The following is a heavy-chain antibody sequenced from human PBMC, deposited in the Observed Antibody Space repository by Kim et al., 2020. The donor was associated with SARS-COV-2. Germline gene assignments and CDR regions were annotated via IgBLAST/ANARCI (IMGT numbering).Heavy chain of an antibody. CDR1: GFTFSNYA. Sequence: GGSLRLSCAASGFTFSNYAMSWVRQAPGKGLDWVSAISGSGGSTYYADSVKGRFTISRDSSKNTLYLQMNSLRAEDTAIYYCAKGAGAGDFVEGAFDIWGQGTMVTVSS. D-gene: IGHD7-27*01. CDR2: ISGSGGST. CDR3: AKGAGAGDFVEGAFDI. J-gene: IGHJ3*02. V-gene: IGHV3-23*01.